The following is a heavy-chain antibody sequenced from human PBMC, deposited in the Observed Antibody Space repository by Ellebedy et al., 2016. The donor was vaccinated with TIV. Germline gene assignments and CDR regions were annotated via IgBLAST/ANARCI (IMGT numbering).Heavy chain of an antibody. CDR3: TRDINFDIDY. CDR1: GYTFSSYG. J-gene: IGHJ4*02. V-gene: IGHV1-18*04. Sequence: AASVKVSCKTSGYTFSSYGVSWLRQAPGQGLEWVGWINAYNGYTNYAQKFRGRVAVTTDMSTSTAYLELTSLGSDDTAIYYCTRDINFDIDYWGQGTLVTVSS. D-gene: IGHD3-9*01. CDR2: INAYNGYT.